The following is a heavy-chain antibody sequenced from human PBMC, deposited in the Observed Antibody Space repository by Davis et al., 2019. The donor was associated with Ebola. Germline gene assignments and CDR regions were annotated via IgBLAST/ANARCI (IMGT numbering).Heavy chain of an antibody. J-gene: IGHJ6*02. CDR3: VRGMARGDFGLDV. D-gene: IGHD3-10*01. Sequence: ASVKVSCKASGYTFSGFYLHWVRQAPGDGLEWVGRINPDTGDTNYAQHFQGRATMTRDTSISTAYVQLSSLRSEDTAVFYCVRGMARGDFGLDVWGQGTTVTVSS. V-gene: IGHV1-2*06. CDR2: INPDTGDT. CDR1: GYTFSGFY.